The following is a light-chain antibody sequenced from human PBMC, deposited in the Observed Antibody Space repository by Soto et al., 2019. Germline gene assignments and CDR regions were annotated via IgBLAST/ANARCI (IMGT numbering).Light chain of an antibody. V-gene: IGKV1-5*03. J-gene: IGKJ2*01. CDR1: QSINNW. CDR3: QQYDSDSST. CDR2: AAS. Sequence: DIQMTQSPSTLSASVGDRVTITCRASQSINNWLAWYQQKPGKAPKLLIYAASSLLSGVPARFSGSGSGTDFTLTISSLQPDDFADYYCQQYDSDSSTFGQGTKLDI.